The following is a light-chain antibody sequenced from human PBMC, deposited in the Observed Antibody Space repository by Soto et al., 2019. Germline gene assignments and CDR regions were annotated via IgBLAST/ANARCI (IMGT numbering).Light chain of an antibody. J-gene: IGLJ1*01. Sequence: QSALTQPASVSGSPGQSITISCTGTSSDVGGYNYVSWYQQHPGKAPNLMIYEVSNRPSGVSNRFSGSKSGNTASLTISGLQAEDEADYYCSSYTSSSTLYVFGTGTKVTAL. CDR1: SSDVGGYNY. V-gene: IGLV2-14*01. CDR2: EVS. CDR3: SSYTSSSTLYV.